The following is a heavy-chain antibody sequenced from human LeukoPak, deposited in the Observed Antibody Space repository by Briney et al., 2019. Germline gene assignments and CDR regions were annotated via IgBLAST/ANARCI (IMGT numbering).Heavy chain of an antibody. CDR1: GFTFSDYY. CDR2: ISSSGSTI. V-gene: IGHV3-11*04. CDR3: ARAPYSSGWYGKGYYFDY. J-gene: IGHJ4*02. D-gene: IGHD6-19*01. Sequence: GGSLRLSCAASGFTFSDYYMSWIRQAPGKGLEWGSYISSSGSTIYYADSVKGRFTISRDNAKNSLYLQMNSLRAEDTAVYYCARAPYSSGWYGKGYYFDYWGQGTLVTVSS.